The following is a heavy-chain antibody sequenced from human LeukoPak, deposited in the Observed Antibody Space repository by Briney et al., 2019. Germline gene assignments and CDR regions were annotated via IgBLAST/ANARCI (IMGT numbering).Heavy chain of an antibody. Sequence: PSETLSLTCTVSGGSISSYYWSWIRQPAGKGLEWIGRIYTSGSTNYNPSLKSRVTMSVDTSKNQFSLKLSSVTAADTAVYYCARVVYDSSGYYSPWFDPWGQGTLVTVSP. V-gene: IGHV4-4*07. J-gene: IGHJ5*02. CDR3: ARVVYDSSGYYSPWFDP. CDR2: IYTSGST. D-gene: IGHD3-22*01. CDR1: GGSISSYY.